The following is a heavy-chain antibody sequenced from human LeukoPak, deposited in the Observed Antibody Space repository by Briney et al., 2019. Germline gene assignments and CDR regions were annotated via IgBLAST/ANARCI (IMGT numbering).Heavy chain of an antibody. CDR2: INDSGST. D-gene: IGHD2-2*01. Sequence: PSETLSLTCAVSGGAFSNYFWTWIRQPPGKGLEWIAEINDSGSTNSNSSLRSRVAISLDTSKNQFSLRLTSVTAADTAVYYCARQGYCSSTSCYEYWFDPWGQGTLVTVSS. J-gene: IGHJ5*02. CDR3: ARQGYCSSTSCYEYWFDP. CDR1: GGAFSNYF. V-gene: IGHV4-34*01.